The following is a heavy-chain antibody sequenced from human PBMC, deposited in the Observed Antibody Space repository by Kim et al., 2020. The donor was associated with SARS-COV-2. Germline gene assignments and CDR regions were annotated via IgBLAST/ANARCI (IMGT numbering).Heavy chain of an antibody. CDR3: ALYFDWPHSSWAA. CDR2: IIPIFGTA. V-gene: IGHV1-69*13. J-gene: IGHJ5*02. D-gene: IGHD3-9*01. CDR1: GGTFSSYA. Sequence: SVKVSCKASGGTFSSYAISWVRQAPGQGLEWMGGIIPIFGTANYAQKFQGRVTITADESTSTAYMELSSLRSEDTAMYYCALYFDWPHSSWAAWGQGTLVTVSS.